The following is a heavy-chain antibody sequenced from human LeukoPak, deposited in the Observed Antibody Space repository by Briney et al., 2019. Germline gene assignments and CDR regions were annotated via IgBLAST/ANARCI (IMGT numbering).Heavy chain of an antibody. J-gene: IGHJ6*03. CDR1: GFTFSSYG. D-gene: IGHD2-15*01. V-gene: IGHV3-30*02. CDR2: ILSDGSKE. CDR3: AKVMPPGRIRFYSYYMDV. Sequence: GGSLRLSCAASGFTFSSYGMHWVRQAPGKGLEWVAVILSDGSKEFYTDSVKGRFTISRDNSKNTLYLQMNGLRVEDTAVYYCAKVMPPGRIRFYSYYMDVWGKGTTVTVS.